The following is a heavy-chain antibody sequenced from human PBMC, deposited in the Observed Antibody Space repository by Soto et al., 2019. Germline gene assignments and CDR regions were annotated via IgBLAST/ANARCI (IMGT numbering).Heavy chain of an antibody. D-gene: IGHD2-21*02. Sequence: QVQLVQSGAEVKKPGASVKVSCKASGYTFTSYGISWVRQAPGQGLEWMGWISAYNGNTNYAQKLQGRVTMTTDTSTSTAYMELRSLRSHDTAVYYCARLYCGGDCYAVFDIWGQGTMVTVSS. V-gene: IGHV1-18*01. J-gene: IGHJ3*02. CDR1: GYTFTSYG. CDR3: ARLYCGGDCYAVFDI. CDR2: ISAYNGNT.